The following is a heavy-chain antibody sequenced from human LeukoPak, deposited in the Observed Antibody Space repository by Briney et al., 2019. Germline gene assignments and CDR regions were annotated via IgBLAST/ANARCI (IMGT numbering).Heavy chain of an antibody. Sequence: PSETLSLTCTVSGGSISSYYWSWIRQPPGKGLEWIGYIYYSGSTNYNPSLKSRVTISVDTSKNQFSLKLSSVTAADTAVYYCARDGAAAGGNWFDPWGQGTLVTVSS. CDR1: GGSISSYY. D-gene: IGHD6-13*01. J-gene: IGHJ5*02. V-gene: IGHV4-59*12. CDR2: IYYSGST. CDR3: ARDGAAAGGNWFDP.